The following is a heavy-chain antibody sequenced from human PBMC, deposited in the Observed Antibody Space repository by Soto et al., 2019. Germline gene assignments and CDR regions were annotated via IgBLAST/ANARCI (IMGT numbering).Heavy chain of an antibody. CDR1: GFSVSHNY. CDR3: XXXXENTGGGLDV. J-gene: IGHJ3*01. Sequence: EVQVVETGGGLIQPGGSLRLSCAVSGFSVSHNYMTWVRQAPGKGLDWVSVXXRXGRPXYANSVKGRFTLSRDTSKNXXXXXXXXXXXXXXXXXXXXXXXENTGGGLDVWGQGAMVTVSS. V-gene: IGHV3-53*02. D-gene: IGHD2-8*02. CDR2: XXRXGRP.